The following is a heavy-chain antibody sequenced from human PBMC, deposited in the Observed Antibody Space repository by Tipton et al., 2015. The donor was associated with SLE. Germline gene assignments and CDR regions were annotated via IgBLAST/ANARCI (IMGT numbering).Heavy chain of an antibody. J-gene: IGHJ3*02. D-gene: IGHD1-26*01. CDR3: ARSLGVAFDI. CDR1: GGSISSYY. CDR2: IYYSGST. Sequence: LRLSCTVSGGSISSYYWSWIRQPPGKGLEWIGYIYYSGSTNYNPSLKSRVTISVDTSKNQFSLKLSSVTAADTAVYYCARSLGVAFDIWGQGTMVTVSS. V-gene: IGHV4-59*01.